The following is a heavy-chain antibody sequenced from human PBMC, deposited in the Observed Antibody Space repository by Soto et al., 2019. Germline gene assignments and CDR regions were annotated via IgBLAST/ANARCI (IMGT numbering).Heavy chain of an antibody. CDR2: ISGYNNNA. J-gene: IGHJ6*02. Sequence: GASVKVSCKASNYPFTSYGFAWVRQAPGHGLQWLGRISGYNNNADYAQEFQGRVTMTTDTSTRTAVMELRSLTSDDTGVYYCARDSNPYGVVVRGPEKQKYGMDVWGQGTTVTVS. D-gene: IGHD3-3*01. CDR3: ARDSNPYGVVVRGPEKQKYGMDV. V-gene: IGHV1-18*01. CDR1: NYPFTSYG.